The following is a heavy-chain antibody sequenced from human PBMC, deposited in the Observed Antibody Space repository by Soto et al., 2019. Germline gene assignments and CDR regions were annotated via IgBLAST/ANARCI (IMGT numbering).Heavy chain of an antibody. CDR3: ARLGDDYQPLDT. V-gene: IGHV4-59*08. J-gene: IGHJ5*02. D-gene: IGHD3-16*01. Sequence: QVQLQESGPGLVKPSETLSLTCTVSGGSINNYYWRWIRQPPGKGLEWIGYIYYSGSTSYNPSLKIRLTSTVDTSKSHFPLKLSPVIAADTAVYYRARLGDDYQPLDTWGQGTLVTVSS. CDR2: IYYSGST. CDR1: GGSINNYY.